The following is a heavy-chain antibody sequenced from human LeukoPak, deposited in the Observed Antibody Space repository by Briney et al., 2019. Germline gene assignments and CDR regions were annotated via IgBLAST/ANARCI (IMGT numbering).Heavy chain of an antibody. J-gene: IGHJ3*01. Sequence: PSETLSLTCTVSGGSISSSSYYWGWIRQPPGKGLEWIGSIYYSGSTYYNPSLKSRVTISVDTSKNQFSLKLSSVTAADTAVYYCARHIGLDGVVPYALDFWGQGTMVTVPS. D-gene: IGHD3-3*01. V-gene: IGHV4-39*01. CDR3: ARHIGLDGVVPYALDF. CDR1: GGSISSSSYY. CDR2: IYYSGST.